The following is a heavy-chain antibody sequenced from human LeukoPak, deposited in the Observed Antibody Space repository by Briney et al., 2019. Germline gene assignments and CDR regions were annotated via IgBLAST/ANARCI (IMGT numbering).Heavy chain of an antibody. CDR3: ASLAVWGSYYGIRWHHRNWFDP. V-gene: IGHV4-34*01. CDR1: GGSFSGYY. CDR2: INHSGST. D-gene: IGHD3-16*01. Sequence: SETLSLTCAVYGGSFSGYYWSWIRQPPGKGLEWIGEINHSGSTNYNPSLKSRVTISVDTSKNQFSLKLSSVTAADTAVCYCASLAVWGSYYGIRWHHRNWFDPWGQGTLVTVSS. J-gene: IGHJ5*02.